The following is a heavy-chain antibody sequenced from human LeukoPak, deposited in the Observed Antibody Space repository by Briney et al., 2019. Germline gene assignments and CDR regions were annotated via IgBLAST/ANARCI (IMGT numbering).Heavy chain of an antibody. V-gene: IGHV3-53*01. CDR1: GFTVSSNY. Sequence: GGSLRLSCAASGFTVSSNYMSWVRQAPGKGLEWVSVIYSGGTTYYADSVKGRFTISRDNSKNTLYLQMNSLRGKDTAVYYCARVLSVSYCDSWGQGTLVTVSS. J-gene: IGHJ4*02. CDR3: ARVLSVSYCDS. D-gene: IGHD2/OR15-2a*01. CDR2: IYSGGTT.